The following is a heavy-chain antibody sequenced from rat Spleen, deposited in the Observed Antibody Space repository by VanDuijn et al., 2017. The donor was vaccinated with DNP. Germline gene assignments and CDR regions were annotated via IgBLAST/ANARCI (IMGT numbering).Heavy chain of an antibody. CDR3: ARPDY. V-gene: IGHV5-25*01. Sequence: EVQLVESGGGLVQPGRSLKLSCAASGFTFSDYYMAWVRQAPTKGLEWVASITTGGGDTYYRDSVKGRFTTSRDNAKSILYLQMDSLRSEDTATYYCARPDYWGQGVMVTVSS. CDR1: GFTFSDYY. J-gene: IGHJ2*01. CDR2: ITTGGGDT.